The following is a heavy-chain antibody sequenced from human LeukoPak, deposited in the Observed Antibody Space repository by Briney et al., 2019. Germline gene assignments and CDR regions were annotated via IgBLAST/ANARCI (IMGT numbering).Heavy chain of an antibody. J-gene: IGHJ3*02. CDR3: ARRLGAYDAFDI. CDR1: GYTFTGYY. CDR2: INPNSGGT. V-gene: IGHV1-2*02. Sequence: ASVKVSCKASGYTFTGYYMHWVRQAPGQGLEWMGWINPNSGGTNYPQKFRGRVTMTRDTSISTAYMELSRLRSDDTAVYYCARRLGAYDAFDIWGQGTMVTVSS. D-gene: IGHD3-10*01.